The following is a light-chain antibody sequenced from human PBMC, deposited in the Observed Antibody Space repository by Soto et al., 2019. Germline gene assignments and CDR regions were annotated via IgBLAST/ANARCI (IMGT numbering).Light chain of an antibody. J-gene: IGLJ3*02. Sequence: QSVLTQPPSVSGAPGQTVTISCTGSSSNIGATFDVHWYRQLPGTAPKLIIYGNNIRPSGVPDRFSASKSGTSASLAISGLQVEDEADYYCHSYDSSLSGSVFGGGTQLTVL. V-gene: IGLV1-40*01. CDR3: HSYDSSLSGSV. CDR1: SSNIGATFD. CDR2: GNN.